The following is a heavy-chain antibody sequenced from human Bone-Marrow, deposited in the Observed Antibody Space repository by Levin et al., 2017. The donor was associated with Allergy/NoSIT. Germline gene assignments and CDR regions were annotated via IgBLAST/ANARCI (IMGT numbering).Heavy chain of an antibody. Sequence: PGGSLRLSCAASGFTFSSYAMHWVRQAPGKGLEWVAVISYDGSNKYYADSVKGRFTISRDNSKNTLYLQMNSLRAEDTAVYYCASRADYDSSGYYFDYWGQGTLVTVSS. CDR2: ISYDGSNK. V-gene: IGHV3-30*04. D-gene: IGHD3-22*01. CDR1: GFTFSSYA. CDR3: ASRADYDSSGYYFDY. J-gene: IGHJ4*02.